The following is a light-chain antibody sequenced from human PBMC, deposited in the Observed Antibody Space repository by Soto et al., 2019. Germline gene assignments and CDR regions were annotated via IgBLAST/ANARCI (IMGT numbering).Light chain of an antibody. CDR1: QSVSSN. Sequence: EIVMTQSPATLSASPGERATLSCTASQSVSSNLAWYQQKPGQAPRLLIYGASTRATGIPARFSGSGSGTEFTLTISSLQSEDFAVYYCQQYYSYPRTFGQGTKVDIK. CDR3: QQYYSYPRT. CDR2: GAS. V-gene: IGKV3-15*01. J-gene: IGKJ1*01.